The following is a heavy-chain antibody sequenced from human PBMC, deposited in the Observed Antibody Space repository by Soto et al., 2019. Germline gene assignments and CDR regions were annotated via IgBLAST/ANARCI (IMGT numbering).Heavy chain of an antibody. D-gene: IGHD2-15*01. V-gene: IGHV3-23*01. CDR2: ISGSGGST. CDR3: ARDIGYCSGGSCYRWFDP. Sequence: GGSLRLSCAASGFTFSSYAMSWVRQAPGKGLEWVSAISGSGGSTYYADSVKGRFTISRDNSKNTLYLQMNSLRAEDTAVYYCARDIGYCSGGSCYRWFDPWGQGTLVTVSS. J-gene: IGHJ5*02. CDR1: GFTFSSYA.